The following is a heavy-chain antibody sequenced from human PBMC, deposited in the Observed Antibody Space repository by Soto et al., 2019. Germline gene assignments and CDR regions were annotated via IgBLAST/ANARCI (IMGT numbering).Heavy chain of an antibody. CDR3: ARGGYSGSYIPRPARFDP. D-gene: IGHD1-26*01. V-gene: IGHV4-30-4*01. CDR1: GGSISSGGYY. Sequence: PSEALSPPCSVSGGSISSGGYYWSWIRQPPGKGLEWIGYIYYSGSTYYNPSLKSRVTISVDTSKNQFSLKLSSVTAADTAVYYCARGGYSGSYIPRPARFDPWGQGTPVTVSS. CDR2: IYYSGST. J-gene: IGHJ5*02.